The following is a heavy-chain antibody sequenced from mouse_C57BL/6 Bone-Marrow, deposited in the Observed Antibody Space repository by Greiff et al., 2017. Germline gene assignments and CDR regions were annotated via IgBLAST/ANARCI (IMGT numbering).Heavy chain of an antibody. D-gene: IGHD2-5*01. CDR2: IYPGGGYT. CDR3: ARGYSNYGNAMDY. Sequence: VQLQESGAELVRPGTSVKMSCKASGYTFTNYWIGWAKQRPGHGLEWIGDIYPGGGYTNYNEKFKGKATLTADKSSSTAYMQVSSLTSEDSAIYYCARGYSNYGNAMDYWGQGTSVTVSS. CDR1: GYTFTNYW. J-gene: IGHJ4*01. V-gene: IGHV1-63*01.